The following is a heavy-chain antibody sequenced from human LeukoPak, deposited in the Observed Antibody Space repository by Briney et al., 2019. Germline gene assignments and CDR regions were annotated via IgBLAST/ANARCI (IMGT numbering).Heavy chain of an antibody. CDR2: IRYDGSNK. Sequence: PGGSLRLSCAASGFTFSSYGMHWVRQAPGKGLEWVAFIRYDGSNKYYADSVKGRFTISRDNSKNTLYLQMNSLRAEDTAVYYCAKRAISSGWYDPEGYYFDYWGQGTLVTVSS. CDR3: AKRAISSGWYDPEGYYFDY. CDR1: GFTFSSYG. J-gene: IGHJ4*02. V-gene: IGHV3-30*02. D-gene: IGHD6-19*01.